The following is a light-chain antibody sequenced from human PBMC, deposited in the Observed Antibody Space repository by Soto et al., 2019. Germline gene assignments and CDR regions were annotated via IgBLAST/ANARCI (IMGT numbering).Light chain of an antibody. CDR2: AAS. CDR3: QKYNSFSKT. V-gene: IGKV1-5*01. J-gene: IGKJ4*02. CDR1: QSIGYW. Sequence: DIQMTQSPSRLSASVGDRVTITCRASQSIGYWLAWYQQKPGKAPNLLIYAASTLETGVPSRFSGSGYGTEFTLPIASLQPDDSASYYCQKYNSFSKTFGRGTKVEIK.